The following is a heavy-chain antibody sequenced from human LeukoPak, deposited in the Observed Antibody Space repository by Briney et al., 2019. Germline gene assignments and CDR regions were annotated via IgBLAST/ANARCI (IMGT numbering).Heavy chain of an antibody. V-gene: IGHV3-21*01. CDR2: ISSSSSYI. J-gene: IGHJ4*02. Sequence: PGGSLRLSCAASGFTFSSYSMNWVRQAPGKGLEWVSSISSSSSYIYYADSVKGQFTISRDNAKNSLYLQMNSLRAEDTAVYYCAREPPGYYSSSWQKTDYWGQGTLVTVSS. CDR1: GFTFSSYS. CDR3: AREPPGYYSSSWQKTDY. D-gene: IGHD6-13*01.